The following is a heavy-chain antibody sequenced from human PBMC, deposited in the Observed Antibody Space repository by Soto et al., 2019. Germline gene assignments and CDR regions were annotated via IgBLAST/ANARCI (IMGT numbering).Heavy chain of an antibody. CDR2: IWSDGTNK. CDR1: GFTFSSFG. V-gene: IGHV3-33*07. Sequence: PGGSLRLSCAASGFTFSSFGMYWVRQAPGKGLEWVANIWSDGTNKYYADSVRGRFTISRDNSMNTLDLEMNSLRADDTAVYYCARENVAYRFGTLDYWRQGNLVTVSS. CDR3: ARENVAYRFGTLDY. D-gene: IGHD3-16*01. J-gene: IGHJ4*02.